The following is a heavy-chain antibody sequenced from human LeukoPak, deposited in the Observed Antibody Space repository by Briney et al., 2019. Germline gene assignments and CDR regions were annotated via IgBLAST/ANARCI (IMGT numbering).Heavy chain of an antibody. D-gene: IGHD2-2*02. CDR2: ISSSSSYI. J-gene: IGHJ4*02. V-gene: IGHV3-21*01. CDR1: GFTFSSYS. Sequence: GGSLRLSCAASGFTFSSYSMNWVRQAPGKGLEWVSSISSSSSYIYYADSVKGRFTISRDNAKNSLYLQMNSLRAEDTAVYYCARATIVVVPAAIGPSDYWGQGTLVTVSS. CDR3: ARATIVVVPAAIGPSDY.